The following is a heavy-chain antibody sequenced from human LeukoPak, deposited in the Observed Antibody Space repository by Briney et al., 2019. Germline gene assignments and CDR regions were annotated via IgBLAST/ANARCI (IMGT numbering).Heavy chain of an antibody. CDR3: AKTEYYYDSSGRPTYFDY. V-gene: IGHV3-21*04. CDR1: GFTFSSYS. J-gene: IGHJ4*02. D-gene: IGHD3-22*01. Sequence: GGSLRLSCAASGFTFSSYSMNWVRQAPGKGLEWVSSISSSSSYIYYADSVKGRFTISRDNAKNSLYLQMNSLRAEDTAVYYCAKTEYYYDSSGRPTYFDYWGQGTLVTVSS. CDR2: ISSSSSYI.